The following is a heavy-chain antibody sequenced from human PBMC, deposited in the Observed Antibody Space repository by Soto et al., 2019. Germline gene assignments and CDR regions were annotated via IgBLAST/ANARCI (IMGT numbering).Heavy chain of an antibody. V-gene: IGHV3-30*18. J-gene: IGHJ4*02. D-gene: IGHD6-13*01. CDR2: ISYDGSNK. CDR1: GFTFSSYG. CDR3: AKVKYSSSYYFDY. Sequence: GGSLRLSCAASGFTFSSYGMHWVRQAPGKGLEWVAVISYDGSNKYYADSVKGRFTISRDNSKNTLYLQMNSLRAEDTAVYYCAKVKYSSSYYFDYWGQGTLVTVSS.